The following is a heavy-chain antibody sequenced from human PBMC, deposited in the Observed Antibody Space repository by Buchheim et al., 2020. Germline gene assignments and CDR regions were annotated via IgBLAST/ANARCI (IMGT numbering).Heavy chain of an antibody. CDR1: GFSFNDYG. D-gene: IGHD6-19*01. CDR3: AKSPVGGWYVDH. J-gene: IGHJ4*02. Sequence: VQLLESGGGLVQPEGSLRLSCAASGFSFNDYGMHWVRQAPGKGLEWVSAISASGDVTFAADSVMGRFTVSRDNSRSVLYLQMNRLQAEDTAVYYCAKSPVGGWYVDHWGQGT. V-gene: IGHV3-23*01. CDR2: ISASGDVT.